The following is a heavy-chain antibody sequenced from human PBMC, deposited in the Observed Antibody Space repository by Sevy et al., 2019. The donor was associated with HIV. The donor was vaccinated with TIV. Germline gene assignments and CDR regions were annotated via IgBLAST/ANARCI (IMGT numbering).Heavy chain of an antibody. V-gene: IGHV1-18*01. CDR3: ARDSDGSGHYYADYFDY. D-gene: IGHD3-22*01. J-gene: IGHJ4*02. CDR2: ISTYSGET. Sequence: ATVKVSCKASGYTFTTYPIGWVRQAPGQGLEWMGWISTYSGETRDAQKFQGRATMTTDTSTSTAYLELRSLRSDDTAIYYCARDSDGSGHYYADYFDYWGQGTLVTVSS. CDR1: GYTFTTYP.